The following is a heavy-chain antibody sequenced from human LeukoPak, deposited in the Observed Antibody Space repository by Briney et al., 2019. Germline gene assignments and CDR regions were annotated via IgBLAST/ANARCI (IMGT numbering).Heavy chain of an antibody. CDR2: IHNSGAT. Sequence: PSETLSLTRYVSGASITSYYWSWFRQSPGNGLEWIAFIHNSGATKSNPSFKSRVTVSLDTSKSQFSLRLNSVTAADTAVYHCARHLSRGTYPLDYWGQGSLVTVSS. V-gene: IGHV4-59*08. J-gene: IGHJ4*02. D-gene: IGHD1-26*01. CDR3: ARHLSRGTYPLDY. CDR1: GASITSYY.